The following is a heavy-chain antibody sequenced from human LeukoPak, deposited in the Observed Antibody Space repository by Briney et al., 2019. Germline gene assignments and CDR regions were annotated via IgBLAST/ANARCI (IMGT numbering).Heavy chain of an antibody. J-gene: IGHJ3*02. Sequence: GGSLRLPCAASGFTFSSYSMNWVRQAPGKGLEWVSSISSSSSYIYYADSVKGRFTISRDNAKNSLYLQMNSLRAEDTAVYYCARDRSSGTLDDAFDIWGQGTMVTVSS. D-gene: IGHD1-26*01. CDR2: ISSSSSYI. CDR1: GFTFSSYS. CDR3: ARDRSSGTLDDAFDI. V-gene: IGHV3-21*01.